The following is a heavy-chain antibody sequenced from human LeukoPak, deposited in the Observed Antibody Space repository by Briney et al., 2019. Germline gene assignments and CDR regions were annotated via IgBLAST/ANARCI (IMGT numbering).Heavy chain of an antibody. J-gene: IGHJ4*02. CDR2: IYSGDKT. D-gene: IGHD3-3*01. CDR3: ARALASGYYSYFDD. V-gene: IGHV3-53*01. CDR1: GLTVIAQY. Sequence: GGSLRLSCEVSGLTVIAQYMTWVRQAPGRGLESVSLIYSGDKTYYANSVKGRFIISRDPSKNAVYLQMNNVRAEDTAVYYCARALASGYYSYFDDWGQGTLVTVPS.